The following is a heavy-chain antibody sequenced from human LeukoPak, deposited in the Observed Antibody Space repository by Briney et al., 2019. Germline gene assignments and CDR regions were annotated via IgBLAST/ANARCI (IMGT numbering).Heavy chain of an antibody. CDR3: AREGVSLIDY. CDR1: GFTFDDYA. J-gene: IGHJ4*02. V-gene: IGHV3-66*01. CDR2: IHSGGST. Sequence: GRSLRLSCAASGFTFDDYAMHWVRQAPGKGLEWVSVIHSGGSTYYADSAMGRFTISRDNPKNTLYLQMNSLRAEDTAVYYCAREGVSLIDYWGQGTLVTVSS.